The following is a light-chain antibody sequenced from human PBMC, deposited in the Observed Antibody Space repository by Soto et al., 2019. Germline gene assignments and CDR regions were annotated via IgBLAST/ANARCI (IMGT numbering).Light chain of an antibody. J-gene: IGLJ1*01. Sequence: QSALTQPASVSGSPGQSITISCTGTSSDVGGYNYVSWYQQHPGKAPKLMIYDVSNRPSGVSNRFSGSKSGNTASLTISGLQAEDEADYYCSSYTSSSGLLYVFGTGTKLTVL. V-gene: IGLV2-14*01. CDR1: SSDVGGYNY. CDR2: DVS. CDR3: SSYTSSSGLLYV.